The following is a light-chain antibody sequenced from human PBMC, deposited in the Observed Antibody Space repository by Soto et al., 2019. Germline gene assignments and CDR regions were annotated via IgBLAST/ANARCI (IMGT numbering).Light chain of an antibody. CDR1: QSISSY. J-gene: IGKJ2*01. Sequence: DIQMTQSPSSLSASVGDRVTNTCRASQSISSYLNWYQQKPGKAPKLLIYAASSLQSGVPSRFSRSGSGTDFTLTISSLQPEDFATYYCQQSYSTPRTFGQGTKLEIK. V-gene: IGKV1-39*01. CDR3: QQSYSTPRT. CDR2: AAS.